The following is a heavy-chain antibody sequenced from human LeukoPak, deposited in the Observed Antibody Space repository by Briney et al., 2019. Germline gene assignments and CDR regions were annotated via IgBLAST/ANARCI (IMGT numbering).Heavy chain of an antibody. V-gene: IGHV3-30*02. Sequence: GGSLRLSCATSGISFRSYGMHWVRQAPGKGLEWVTFIWYDASNKYYAESVKGRFTISRDNSRNTVFLQMNSLRAEDTAIYYCATDISTHYFGSWGQGTLVTVSS. CDR2: IWYDASNK. J-gene: IGHJ4*02. CDR1: GISFRSYG. D-gene: IGHD3-9*01. CDR3: ATDISTHYFGS.